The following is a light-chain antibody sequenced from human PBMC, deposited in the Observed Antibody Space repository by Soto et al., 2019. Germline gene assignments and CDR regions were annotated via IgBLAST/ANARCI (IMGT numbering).Light chain of an antibody. J-gene: IGKJ1*01. Sequence: EIVMTHSPATLSVSPGERATLSCRASQSISSSLAWYQQKPGQAPRLLIHGASTRATSNPGRFSGSGSGAELTLTTSSLQSEDFALYYCQQYYDWPPTLVHGAKVDIK. CDR2: GAS. CDR1: QSISSS. CDR3: QQYYDWPPT. V-gene: IGKV3-15*01.